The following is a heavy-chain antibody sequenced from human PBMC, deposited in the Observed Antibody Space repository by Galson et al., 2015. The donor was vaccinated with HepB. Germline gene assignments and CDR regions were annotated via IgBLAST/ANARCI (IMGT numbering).Heavy chain of an antibody. J-gene: IGHJ5*02. CDR2: IYPADSDT. Sequence: QSGAEVKKPGESLKISCRGSGYSLINYWIGWVRQMPGKGLEWMGIIYPADSDTRYGPSFQGRVTISADKSINTAYLQWSSLRASDTATYYCAKEAGPWGQGTLVTVSS. V-gene: IGHV5-51*01. CDR1: GYSLINYW. CDR3: AKEAGP.